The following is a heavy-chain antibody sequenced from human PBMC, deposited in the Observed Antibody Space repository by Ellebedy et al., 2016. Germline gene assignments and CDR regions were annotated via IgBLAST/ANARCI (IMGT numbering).Heavy chain of an antibody. D-gene: IGHD2-2*01. CDR3: ARGFCSGTSCHRFFDY. Sequence: GGSLRLSXAASGFTVSSNYMNWVRQAPGKGLEWVSYISSSGSTIYYADSVKGRFTISRDNAKNSLYLQMNSLRDEDTAVYYCARGFCSGTSCHRFFDYWGQGTLVIVSS. CDR1: GFTVSSNY. J-gene: IGHJ4*02. V-gene: IGHV3-48*02. CDR2: ISSSGSTI.